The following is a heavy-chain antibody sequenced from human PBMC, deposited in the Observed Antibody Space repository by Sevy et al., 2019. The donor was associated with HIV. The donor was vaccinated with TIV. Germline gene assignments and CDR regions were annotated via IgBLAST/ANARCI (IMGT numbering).Heavy chain of an antibody. Sequence: GESLKISCAASGFTFSGSAMQWVRQASGKGLEWVGRIRSKGNSYATACAASVKGRFTISRDDSKNTVYLQMNSLKTEDTAVYYCTRGGARDSSSWYDYFDYWGQGTLVTVSS. V-gene: IGHV3-73*01. CDR1: GFTFSGSA. CDR3: TRGGARDSSSWYDYFDY. J-gene: IGHJ4*02. D-gene: IGHD6-13*01. CDR2: IRSKGNSYAT.